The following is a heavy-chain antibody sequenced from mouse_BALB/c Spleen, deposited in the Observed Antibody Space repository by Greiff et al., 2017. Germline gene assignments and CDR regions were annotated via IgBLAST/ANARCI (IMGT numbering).Heavy chain of an antibody. V-gene: IGHV5-12-1*01. J-gene: IGHJ4*01. CDR2: ISSGGGST. CDR3: ARRGWLLRDYAMDY. D-gene: IGHD2-3*01. Sequence: EVKLMESGGGLVKPGGSLKLSCAASGFAFSSYDMSWVRQTPEKRLEWVAYISSGGGSTYYPDTVKGRFTISRDNAKNTLYLQMSSLKSEDTAMYYCARRGWLLRDYAMDYWGQGTSVTVSS. CDR1: GFAFSSYD.